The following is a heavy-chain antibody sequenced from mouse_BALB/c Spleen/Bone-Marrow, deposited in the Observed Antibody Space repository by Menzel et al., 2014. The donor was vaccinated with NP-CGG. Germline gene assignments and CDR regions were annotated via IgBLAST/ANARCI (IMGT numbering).Heavy chain of an antibody. J-gene: IGHJ3*01. V-gene: IGHV1-61*01. CDR3: ARGYGNSVAWFAY. Sequence: VQLQQSGAELVRPGTSVKLSCKASGYTSTTYWMNWVRQRPGQGLEWIGMIDPSDSETHYNQMFKDKATLTVDKSSSTAYMQLGSLTSEDSAVYYCARGYGNSVAWFAYWGQGTLVTVSA. D-gene: IGHD2-10*02. CDR2: IDPSDSET. CDR1: GYTSTTYW.